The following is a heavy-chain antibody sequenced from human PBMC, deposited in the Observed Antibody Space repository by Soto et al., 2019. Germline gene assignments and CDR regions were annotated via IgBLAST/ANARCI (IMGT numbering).Heavy chain of an antibody. CDR1: GFTFSSYG. J-gene: IGHJ4*02. CDR2: ISYDGSNK. D-gene: IGHD3-10*01. V-gene: IGHV3-30*18. CDR3: AKAMGSWPSDY. Sequence: QVQLVESGGGVVQPGRSLRLSCAASGFTFSSYGMHWVRQAPGKGLEWVAVISYDGSNKYYADSVKGRFTISRDNSKNTLYLQMNSLRAEDTAVYYCAKAMGSWPSDYWGQGTLVTVSS.